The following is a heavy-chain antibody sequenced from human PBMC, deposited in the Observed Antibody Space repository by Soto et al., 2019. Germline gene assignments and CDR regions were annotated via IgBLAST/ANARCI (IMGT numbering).Heavy chain of an antibody. CDR2: IYPADSDT. D-gene: IGHD3-16*02. CDR1: GYTFARYW. J-gene: IGHJ4*02. V-gene: IGHV5-51*01. CDR3: ARHGSGSSLEF. Sequence: GESLKISCKGSGYTFARYWIDWVRQMPGKGLEWMGTIYPADSDTRYSPALQGQVTTSVDKSLSTAFLHWSSLKASDTAMYYCARHGSGSSLEFWGQGTPVTVSS.